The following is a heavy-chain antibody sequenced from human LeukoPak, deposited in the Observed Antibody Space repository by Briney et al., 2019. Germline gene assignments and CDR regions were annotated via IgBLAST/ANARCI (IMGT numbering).Heavy chain of an antibody. J-gene: IGHJ5*02. Sequence: ASVKVSCKASGYTFTGYYMHWVRQAPGRGLEWMGWINPNSGGTNYAQKFQGRVTMTRDTSISTAYMELSRLRSDDTAVYYCAREGIKLWFGDSLSPFDPWGQGTLVTVSS. CDR2: INPNSGGT. CDR3: AREGIKLWFGDSLSPFDP. V-gene: IGHV1-2*02. CDR1: GYTFTGYY. D-gene: IGHD3-10*01.